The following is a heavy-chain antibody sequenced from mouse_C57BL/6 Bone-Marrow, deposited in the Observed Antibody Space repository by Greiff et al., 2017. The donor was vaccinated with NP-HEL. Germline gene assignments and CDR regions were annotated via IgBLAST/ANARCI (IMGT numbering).Heavy chain of an antibody. J-gene: IGHJ2*01. Sequence: QVQLQQSGAELFPPWASVKISCNASFSAFILSFLPFFPPLPCPVLAFLFPLSPVYCDTNYNGKFKGKATLTADKSSSTAYMQLSSLTSEDSAVYFCARYYGSSYYFDYWGQGTTLTVSS. V-gene: IGHV1-80*01. CDR3: ARYYGSSYYFDY. CDR1: FSAFILSF. D-gene: IGHD1-1*01. CDR2: LSPVYCDT.